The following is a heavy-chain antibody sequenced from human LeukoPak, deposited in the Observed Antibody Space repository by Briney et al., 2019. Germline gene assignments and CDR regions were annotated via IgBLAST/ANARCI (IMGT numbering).Heavy chain of an antibody. D-gene: IGHD4-17*01. CDR2: IYYSGST. V-gene: IGHV4-61*01. CDR1: GGSISSSSYY. CDR3: AREGKNYYGDYDPRYFDL. Sequence: SETLSLTCTVSGGSISSSSYYWGWIRQPPGKGLEWIGYIYYSGSTNYNPSLKSRVTISVDTSKNQFSLKLSSVTAADTAVYYCAREGKNYYGDYDPRYFDLWGRGTLVTVSS. J-gene: IGHJ2*01.